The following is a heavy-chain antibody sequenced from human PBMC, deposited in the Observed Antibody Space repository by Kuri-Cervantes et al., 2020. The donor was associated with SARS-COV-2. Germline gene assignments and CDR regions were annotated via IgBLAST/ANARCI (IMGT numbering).Heavy chain of an antibody. Sequence: GESLKISCAASGFTFSSYEMNWVRQAPGKGLEWVSYISSSGSTLYYADSVKGRFTISRDNAKNSLYLQMNSLRAEDTAVYYCAPRGEGSGFDYWGQGTLVTVSS. J-gene: IGHJ4*02. CDR3: APRGEGSGFDY. D-gene: IGHD3-16*01. CDR2: ISSSGSTL. V-gene: IGHV3-48*03. CDR1: GFTFSSYE.